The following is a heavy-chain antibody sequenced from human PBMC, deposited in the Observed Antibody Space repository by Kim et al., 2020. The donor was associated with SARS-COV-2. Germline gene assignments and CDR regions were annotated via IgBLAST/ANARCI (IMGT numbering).Heavy chain of an antibody. V-gene: IGHV1-69*13. Sequence: SVKVSCKASGGTFSSYAISWVRQAPGQGLEWMGGIIPIFGTANYAQKFQGRVTITADESTSTAYMELSSLRSEDTAVYYCARDRGIGAQPGWFDPWGQGTLVTVSS. D-gene: IGHD6-6*01. CDR3: ARDRGIGAQPGWFDP. CDR1: GGTFSSYA. CDR2: IIPIFGTA. J-gene: IGHJ5*02.